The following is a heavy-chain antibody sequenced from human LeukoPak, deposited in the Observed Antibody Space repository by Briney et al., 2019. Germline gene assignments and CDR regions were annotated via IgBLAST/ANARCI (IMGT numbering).Heavy chain of an antibody. V-gene: IGHV3-7*05. CDR3: VRGSSGTAVRGISWAWFDP. J-gene: IGHJ5*02. CDR1: GFTFSSYW. Sequence: GGSLRLSCAASGFTFSSYWMSWVRQAPGKGLEWVANIKPDGSETYYVDSVKGRSTISRDNAKNSLYLQMNSLRPEDTAVYYCVRGSSGTAVRGISWAWFDPWGQGTLVTVSS. D-gene: IGHD3-10*01. CDR2: IKPDGSET.